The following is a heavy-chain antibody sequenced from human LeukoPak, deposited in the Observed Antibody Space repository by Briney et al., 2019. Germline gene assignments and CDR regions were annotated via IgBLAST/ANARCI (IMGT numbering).Heavy chain of an antibody. D-gene: IGHD3-22*01. CDR2: INPSGGSI. Sequence: GASVKVSCKASGYTFSDYYMHWVRQAPGQGLEWMGIINPSGGSINYAQKFQGRVTMTRDTSTSTVYMELSSLRSEDTAVYYCARDGWFYYDSSDYSGFDYWGQGTLVTVSS. J-gene: IGHJ4*02. CDR1: GYTFSDYY. CDR3: ARDGWFYYDSSDYSGFDY. V-gene: IGHV1-46*01.